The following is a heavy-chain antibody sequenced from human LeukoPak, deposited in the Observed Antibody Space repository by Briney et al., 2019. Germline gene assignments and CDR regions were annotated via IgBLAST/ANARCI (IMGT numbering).Heavy chain of an antibody. J-gene: IGHJ4*02. CDR3: ARQALADSPRADFDY. CDR2: INPNSGVT. V-gene: IGHV1-2*02. D-gene: IGHD6-19*01. CDR1: GYTFIGYY. Sequence: ASVKVSCKASGYTFIGYYIHWVRQAPGQGLEWMGWINPNSGVTNYAQKFQGRVTMTRDTSISTTYMDLSRLRSDDTAVYYCARQALADSPRADFDYWGQGTLVTVSS.